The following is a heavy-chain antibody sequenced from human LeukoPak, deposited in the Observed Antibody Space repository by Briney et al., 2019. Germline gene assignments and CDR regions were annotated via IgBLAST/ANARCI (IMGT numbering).Heavy chain of an antibody. J-gene: IGHJ4*02. D-gene: IGHD3-22*01. CDR2: INHSGST. Sequence: SETLSLTCAVYGGSFSGYYWSWIRQPPGRGLEWIGEINHSGSTNDNPSLKSRVTISVDTSKNQFSLKLSSVTAADTAVYYCASTGNYDTSGLKVHYFDYWGQGTLVTVSS. CDR3: ASTGNYDTSGLKVHYFDY. V-gene: IGHV4-34*01. CDR1: GGSFSGYY.